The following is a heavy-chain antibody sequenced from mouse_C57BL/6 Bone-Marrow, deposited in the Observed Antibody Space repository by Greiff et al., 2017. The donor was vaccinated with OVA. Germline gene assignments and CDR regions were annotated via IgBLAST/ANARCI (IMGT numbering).Heavy chain of an antibody. CDR1: GFNIKDDY. CDR2: IDPENGDT. Sequence: VQLQQSGAELVRPGASVKLSCTASGFNIKDDYMHWVKQRPEQGLEWIGWIDPENGDTEYASKFQGKATIPADTSSNTAYLQLSSLTSEDTAVYYCTHRYFDYWGQGTTLTVSS. D-gene: IGHD3-1*01. V-gene: IGHV14-4*01. J-gene: IGHJ2*01. CDR3: THRYFDY.